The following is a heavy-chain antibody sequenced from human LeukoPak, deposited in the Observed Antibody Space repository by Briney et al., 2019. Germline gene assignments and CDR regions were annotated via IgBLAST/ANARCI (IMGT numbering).Heavy chain of an antibody. Sequence: SETLSLTCTVSGFSISSYYWSWIRQPPGKGLEWIGYIYYSGSTNYNPSLKSRVTISVDTSKNQFSLKLSSVTAAETAVYYCARGGYYGMDVWGQGTTVTVSS. CDR1: GFSISSYY. V-gene: IGHV4-59*08. CDR2: IYYSGST. D-gene: IGHD3-16*01. CDR3: ARGGYYGMDV. J-gene: IGHJ6*02.